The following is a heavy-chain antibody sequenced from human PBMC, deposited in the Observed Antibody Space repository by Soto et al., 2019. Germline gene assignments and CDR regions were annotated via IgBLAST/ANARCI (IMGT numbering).Heavy chain of an antibody. J-gene: IGHJ4*02. CDR3: AKDEAYYFDH. V-gene: IGHV3-43*01. CDR2: ISYDGEDT. CDR1: GFDFEDYT. Sequence: EVQLVESGGDVVQPGGSLRLSCVASGFDFEDYTMHWVRQAPGKGLECVSRISYDGEDTFYADSVRGRFTMSRDNSRNSLFLLMNNLTPEDSAVYYCAKDEAYYFDHWGQGTLGAVSS.